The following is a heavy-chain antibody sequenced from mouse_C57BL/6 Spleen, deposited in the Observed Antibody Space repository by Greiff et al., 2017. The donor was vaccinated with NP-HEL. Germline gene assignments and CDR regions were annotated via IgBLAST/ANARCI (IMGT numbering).Heavy chain of an antibody. Sequence: VQLQQSGAELVKPGASVKLSCKASGYTFTSYWMHWVKQRPGQGLEWIGMIHPNSGSTNYNEKFKSKATLTVDKSSSTAYMQLSSLTSEDSAVYYCARVGRNSYYFDYWGQGTTLTVSS. CDR1: GYTFTSYW. J-gene: IGHJ2*01. CDR2: IHPNSGST. CDR3: ARVGRNSYYFDY. V-gene: IGHV1-64*01.